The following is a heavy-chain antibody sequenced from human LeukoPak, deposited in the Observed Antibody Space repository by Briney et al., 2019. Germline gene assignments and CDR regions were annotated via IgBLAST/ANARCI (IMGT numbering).Heavy chain of an antibody. D-gene: IGHD4-17*01. CDR1: GATSRNYA. CDR2: IIPMINTP. CDR3: WIFEGKYGDSGIDS. Sequence: ASVKVSCKASGATSRNYAITWVRQAPGKGLEWMGGIIPMINTPKYAQKFQGRVSITADESTSTGYMEVSSLRSEDTAVYYCWIFEGKYGDSGIDSWGQGTLVTVSS. J-gene: IGHJ4*02. V-gene: IGHV1-69*13.